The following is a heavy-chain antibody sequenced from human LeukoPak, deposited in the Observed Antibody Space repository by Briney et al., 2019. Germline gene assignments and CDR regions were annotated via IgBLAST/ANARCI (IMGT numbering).Heavy chain of an antibody. CDR2: IYYSGST. V-gene: IGHV4-59*01. J-gene: IGHJ4*02. CDR3: ARARYYDHLWGLAFDY. CDR1: GGSMISYS. Sequence: SETLSLTCTVSGGSMISYSWGWIRQPPGKGLEWIGYIYYSGSTNYNPSLKSRVTISVDTSKNQFSLNLSSVTAADTAVYYCARARYYDHLWGLAFDYWGQGTLVTVSS. D-gene: IGHD3-16*01.